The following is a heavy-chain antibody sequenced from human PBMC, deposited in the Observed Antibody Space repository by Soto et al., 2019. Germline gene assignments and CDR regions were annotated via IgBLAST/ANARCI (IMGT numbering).Heavy chain of an antibody. V-gene: IGHV3-74*01. D-gene: IGHD3-10*01. CDR1: GFTLSGRS. J-gene: IGHJ6*04. CDR2: IDNAGTDS. Sequence: EVQLVESGGGLVQPGGSLRLSCAASGFTLSGRSMHWVRQAPGKGLVWVSGIDNAGTDSTYADSVKGRFTSSRDNAQNMLYLQMNSLRVKDTAVYYCARGWFGPDVWGIGTTVTVSS. CDR3: ARGWFGPDV.